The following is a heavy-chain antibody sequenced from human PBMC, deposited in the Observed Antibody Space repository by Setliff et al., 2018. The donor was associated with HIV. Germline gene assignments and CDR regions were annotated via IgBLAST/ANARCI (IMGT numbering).Heavy chain of an antibody. CDR1: GYSFTDYW. V-gene: IGHV5-51*01. J-gene: IGHJ4*02. CDR2: IYPGDSDT. Sequence: PGASLKLSCKGSGYSFTDYWIGWVRQMPGKGLDWMGVIYPGDSDTRYSPSFQGQVTVSADNSITTAYLQWSSLNASDTAMYYCARLVFGDDGGGFDSWGQGTLVTVSS. CDR3: ARLVFGDDGGGFDS. D-gene: IGHD4-17*01.